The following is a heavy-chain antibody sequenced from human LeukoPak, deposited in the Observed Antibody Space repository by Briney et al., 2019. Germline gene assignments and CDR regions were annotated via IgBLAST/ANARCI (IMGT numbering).Heavy chain of an antibody. J-gene: IGHJ4*02. CDR2: FNDTGSST. CDR3: AKDLLRIYWRTFDS. CDR1: DFTFTDAW. Sequence: PGGSLRLSCAVSDFTFTDAWLNWVRQDPGKGLEWVSSFNDTGSSTYYADSVKGRFTISRDNSKNTLYLQMTNLRAEDTAVYFCAKDLLRIYWRTFDSWGQGALVIVSS. V-gene: IGHV3-23*01. D-gene: IGHD3-10*01.